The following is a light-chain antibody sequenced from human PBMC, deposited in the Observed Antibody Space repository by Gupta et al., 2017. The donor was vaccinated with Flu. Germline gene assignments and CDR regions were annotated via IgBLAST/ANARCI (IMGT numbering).Light chain of an antibody. J-gene: IGLJ3*02. CDR1: RSKIGSNY. CDR3: AVWDDSLSVL. CDR2: RNN. Sequence: SVLTPPPSASRTPGQRVTISCSGSRSKIGSNYVDCYQQGPATAHILIVYRNNQRPSGVPDRFSGSKSGTSASLTISGLRAEDEADYYCAVWDDSLSVLFGGGTKLTVL. V-gene: IGLV1-47*01.